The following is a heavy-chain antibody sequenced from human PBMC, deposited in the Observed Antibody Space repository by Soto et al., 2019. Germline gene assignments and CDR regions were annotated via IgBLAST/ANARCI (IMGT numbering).Heavy chain of an antibody. CDR3: ARDRDSSSWYPNWFDP. CDR2: INAGNGNT. V-gene: IGHV1-3*01. D-gene: IGHD6-13*01. CDR1: GYTFTSYA. Sequence: ASVKVSCKASGYTFTSYAMHWVRQAPGQRLEWMGWINAGNGNTKYSQKFQGRVTITRDTSASTAYMELSSLRSEDTAVYYCARDRDSSSWYPNWFDPWGQGPLVTVSS. J-gene: IGHJ5*02.